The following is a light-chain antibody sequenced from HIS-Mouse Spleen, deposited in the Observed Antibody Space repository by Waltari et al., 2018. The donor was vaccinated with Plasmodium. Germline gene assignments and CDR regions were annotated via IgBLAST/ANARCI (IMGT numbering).Light chain of an antibody. Sequence: QSVLTQPPSASGTPGQRVTISCSGSSSNIGSNTVNWYQQLPGTAPKLLIYSNNQRPAGIPERFSGANAGNTANLTISGTQAMDEADYYCQAWDSSVVFGGGTKLTVL. CDR1: SSNIGSNT. V-gene: IGLV1-44*01. J-gene: IGLJ2*01. CDR3: QAWDSSVV. CDR2: SNN.